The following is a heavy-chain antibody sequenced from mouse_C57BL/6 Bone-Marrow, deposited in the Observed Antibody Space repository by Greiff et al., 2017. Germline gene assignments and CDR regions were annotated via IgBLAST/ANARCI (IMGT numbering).Heavy chain of an antibody. CDR2: IDPEDGET. Sequence: VQLKQSGAELVKPGASVKLSCTASGFNIKDYYIHWVKQRTEQGLEWIGRIDPEDGETKYAPKFQDKATITADTSSNAAYLQLSSLTSEDTAVYYCTRSLIYYGTSYGGQGTTLTVSA. D-gene: IGHD1-1*01. J-gene: IGHJ2*01. CDR3: TRSLIYYGTSY. V-gene: IGHV14-2*01. CDR1: GFNIKDYY.